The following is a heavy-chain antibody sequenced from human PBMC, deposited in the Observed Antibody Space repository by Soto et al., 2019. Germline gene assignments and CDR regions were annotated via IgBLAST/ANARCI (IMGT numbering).Heavy chain of an antibody. D-gene: IGHD3-16*01. Sequence: GGSLRLSCAASGFTFSSYAMSWVRQAPGKGLEWVSAISGSGGSTYYADPVKGRFTISRDNSKNTLYLQMNSLRAEDTAVYYCAMPPGAGEPYYFDYWGQGTLVTVSS. V-gene: IGHV3-23*01. CDR3: AMPPGAGEPYYFDY. CDR1: GFTFSSYA. J-gene: IGHJ4*02. CDR2: ISGSGGST.